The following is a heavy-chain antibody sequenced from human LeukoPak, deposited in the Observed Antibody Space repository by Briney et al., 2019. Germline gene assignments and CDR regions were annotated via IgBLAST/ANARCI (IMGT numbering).Heavy chain of an antibody. Sequence: GGSLRLSCTGSGFMFNAYWMSWVRKAPGMGLEWVGKIRRDGGEIFYVDSVRGRFTISRDNAKNSVYLQLSSLRAEDTAVYYCARADLEWYGDRWGRGTLVTVSS. D-gene: IGHD2-8*01. CDR3: ARADLEWYGDR. CDR2: IRRDGGEI. CDR1: GFMFNAYW. J-gene: IGHJ2*01. V-gene: IGHV3-7*01.